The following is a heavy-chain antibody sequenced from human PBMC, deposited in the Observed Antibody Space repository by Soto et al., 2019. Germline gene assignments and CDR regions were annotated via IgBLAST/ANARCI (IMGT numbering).Heavy chain of an antibody. CDR3: AREVGDCXXTSPYVGCYGMDV. CDR1: GYTFTSYA. CDR2: INAGNGNT. D-gene: IGHD2-2*01. V-gene: IGHV1-3*01. Sequence: QVQLVQSGAEVKKPGASVKVSCKASGYTFTSYAMHWVRQAPGQRLEWMGWINAGNGNTKYSQKFQGRVTITRDTSASTAYMELSSLRSEDTAVYYCAREVGDCXXTSPYVGCYGMDVWGQGTTVTVSS. J-gene: IGHJ6*02.